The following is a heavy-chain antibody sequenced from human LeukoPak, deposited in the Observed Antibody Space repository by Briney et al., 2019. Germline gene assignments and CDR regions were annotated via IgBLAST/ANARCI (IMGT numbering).Heavy chain of an antibody. CDR2: IWYDGSNK. CDR1: GFTFSSYG. V-gene: IGHV3-33*01. CDR3: ARDYLDWYFDL. Sequence: GGSLRLSCAASGFTFSSYGMRWVRQAPGKGLEWVAVIWYDGSNKYYADSVKGRFTISRDNYKNTLYLQMNSLRAEDTAVYYCARDYLDWYFDLCGRGTLVTVSS. J-gene: IGHJ2*01.